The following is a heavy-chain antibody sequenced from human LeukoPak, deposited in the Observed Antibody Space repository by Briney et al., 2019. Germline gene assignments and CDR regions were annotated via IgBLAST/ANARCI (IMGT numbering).Heavy chain of an antibody. J-gene: IGHJ5*02. D-gene: IGHD3-9*01. CDR3: ARVRYYDILTGYLKNWFDP. V-gene: IGHV4-4*07. Sequence: SETLSLTCRVSGDSISYFYWSWIRQAAGKGLEWIGRIYNSGSTDYNASLKSRVTMSVDTTKNQLSLMVISETAADTGVYYCARVRYYDILTGYLKNWFDPWGQGTLVTVSS. CDR2: IYNSGST. CDR1: GDSISYFY.